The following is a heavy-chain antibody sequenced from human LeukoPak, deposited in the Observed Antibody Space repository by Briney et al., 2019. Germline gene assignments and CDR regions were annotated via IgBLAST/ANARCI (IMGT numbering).Heavy chain of an antibody. V-gene: IGHV4-34*01. Sequence: SETLSLTCAVCGGSFSVYYWSWIRQPPGKGLEWIGEINHSGSTNYNPSLKSRVTISVDTSKNQFSLKLSSVTAADTAVYYCARGRIVVVPAAPRRYYYYGMDVWGQGTTVTVSS. CDR2: INHSGST. CDR1: GGSFSVYY. J-gene: IGHJ6*02. CDR3: ARGRIVVVPAAPRRYYYYGMDV. D-gene: IGHD2-2*01.